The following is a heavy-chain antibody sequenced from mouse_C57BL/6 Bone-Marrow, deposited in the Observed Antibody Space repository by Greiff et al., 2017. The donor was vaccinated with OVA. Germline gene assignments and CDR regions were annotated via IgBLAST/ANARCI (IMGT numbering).Heavy chain of an antibody. CDR2: IWSGGST. CDR1: GFSLTSYG. V-gene: IGHV2-2*01. Sequence: VQLQQSGPGLVQPSQSLSITCTVSGFSLTSYGVHWVRQSPGKGLEWLGVIWSGGSTDYNAAFISRLSISKDNSKSQVFFKMNSLQADDTAIYYCARRPQYYYAMDYWGQGTSVTVSS. J-gene: IGHJ4*01. CDR3: ARRPQYYYAMDY.